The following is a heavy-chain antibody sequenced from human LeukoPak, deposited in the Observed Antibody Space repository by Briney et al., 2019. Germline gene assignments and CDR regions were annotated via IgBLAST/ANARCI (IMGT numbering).Heavy chain of an antibody. Sequence: PSETLSLTCSVSGGSINNYYWIWIRQPPGKGLEWIWYIYYTGSSNYNPSLKSRVTVSVDTPKNQFSLKLRSVTAADTAVYYCARIGRVGGYYFDHWGQRTLVTVSS. CDR3: ARIGRVGGYYFDH. J-gene: IGHJ4*02. CDR1: GGSINNYY. D-gene: IGHD3-16*01. V-gene: IGHV4-59*01. CDR2: IYYTGSS.